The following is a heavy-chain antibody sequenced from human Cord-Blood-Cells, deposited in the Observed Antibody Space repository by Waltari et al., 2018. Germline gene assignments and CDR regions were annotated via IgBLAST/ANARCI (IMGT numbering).Heavy chain of an antibody. CDR1: GYSISSGYY. D-gene: IGHD7-27*01. Sequence: QVQLQESGPGLVKPSATLSLTCTVSGYSISSGYYWGWIRQPPGKGLEWIGSIYHSGSTYYNPSLKSRVTISVDTSKNQFSLKLSSVTATDTAVYYCARPTGDQYFDYWGQGTLVTVSS. CDR2: IYHSGST. CDR3: ARPTGDQYFDY. V-gene: IGHV4-38-2*02. J-gene: IGHJ4*02.